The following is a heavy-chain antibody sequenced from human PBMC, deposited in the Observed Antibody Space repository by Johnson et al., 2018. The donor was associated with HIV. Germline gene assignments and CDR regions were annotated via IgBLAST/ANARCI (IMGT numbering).Heavy chain of an antibody. J-gene: IGHJ3*02. CDR2: ISYDGSNK. CDR1: GFTFSNYA. D-gene: IGHD6-19*01. V-gene: IGHV3-30*04. CDR3: AKALARYSSGWHDAFDI. Sequence: QVQLVESGGGVVQPGRSLRLSCAASGFTFSNYALHWVRQAPGKGLGWVAVISYDGSNKYYADSVKGRFTISRDNSKNTLYLQMNSLRAEDTAVYYCAKALARYSSGWHDAFDIWGQGTMVTVSS.